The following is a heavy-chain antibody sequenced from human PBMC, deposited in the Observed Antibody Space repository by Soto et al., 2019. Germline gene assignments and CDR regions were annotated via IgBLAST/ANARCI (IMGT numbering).Heavy chain of an antibody. CDR3: ARGLISGSHYSGGWYYFDS. CDR1: GGSISSSSYY. D-gene: IGHD1-26*01. J-gene: IGHJ4*02. Sequence: SQTLSLTCSVSGGSISSSSYYWTWIRQTPGKGLQWIGQINHSGSANYNPSLKSRVTISVHTSSSQFSLELSSVTAADTAVYYCARGLISGSHYSGGWYYFDSWGQGTQVTAPQ. V-gene: IGHV4-39*07. CDR2: INHSGSA.